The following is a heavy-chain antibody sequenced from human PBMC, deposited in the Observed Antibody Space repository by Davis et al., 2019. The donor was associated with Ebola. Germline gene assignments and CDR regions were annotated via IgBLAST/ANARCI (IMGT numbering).Heavy chain of an antibody. CDR3: ARERAGTRFDP. J-gene: IGHJ5*02. CDR1: GGNLSNYA. V-gene: IGHV1-8*02. Sequence: AASVKVSCKDSGGNLSNYAFTWVRQAPGQGLEWLGWINVYKGNTEYAQKLQGRVTMTRNTSTNTAYMELSGLTSEDTAVYYCARERAGTRFDPWGQGTLVTASS. CDR2: INVYKGNT. D-gene: IGHD1-14*01.